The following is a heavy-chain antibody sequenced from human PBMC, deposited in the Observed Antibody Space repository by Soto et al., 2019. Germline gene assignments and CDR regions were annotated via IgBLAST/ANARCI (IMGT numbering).Heavy chain of an antibody. Sequence: ASVKVSCKASGYTFTGYYMHWVRQAPGQGLEWMGWINPNSGGTNYAQKFQGWVTMTRDTSISTAYMELSRLRSDDTAVYYCAREGDSYSSSPASWFDPWGQGTLVTVSS. CDR1: GYTFTGYY. J-gene: IGHJ5*02. V-gene: IGHV1-2*04. D-gene: IGHD6-6*01. CDR2: INPNSGGT. CDR3: AREGDSYSSSPASWFDP.